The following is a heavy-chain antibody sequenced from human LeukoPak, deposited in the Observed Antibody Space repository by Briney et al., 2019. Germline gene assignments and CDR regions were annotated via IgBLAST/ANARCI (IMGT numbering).Heavy chain of an antibody. CDR2: ISGSGGST. D-gene: IGHD5-12*01. CDR1: GFTFSSYA. J-gene: IGHJ6*02. V-gene: IGHV3-23*01. CDR3: AKVKSDTGYPRDSMDV. Sequence: GGSLRLSCAASGFTFSSYAMSWVRQAPGKGLEWVSAISGSGGSTYYADSVKGRFTISRDNSKNTLYLQMNSLRAEDTAVYYCAKVKSDTGYPRDSMDVWGQGTTVTVS.